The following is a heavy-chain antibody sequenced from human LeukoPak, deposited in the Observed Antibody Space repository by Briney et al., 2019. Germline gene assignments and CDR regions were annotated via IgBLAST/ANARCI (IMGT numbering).Heavy chain of an antibody. V-gene: IGHV4-34*01. CDR1: GGSFSGYY. Sequence: ASETLSLTCAVYGGSFSGYYWGWIRQPPGKGLEWIGSIYYSGSTYYNPPLKSRVTISVDTSKNQFSLKLSSETAADTAVYYCARVPLLNYYDSSGYYFDYWGQGTLVTVSS. CDR2: IYYSGST. CDR3: ARVPLLNYYDSSGYYFDY. D-gene: IGHD3-22*01. J-gene: IGHJ4*02.